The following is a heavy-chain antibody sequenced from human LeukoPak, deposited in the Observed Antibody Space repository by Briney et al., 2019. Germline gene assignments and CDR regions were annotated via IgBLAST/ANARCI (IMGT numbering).Heavy chain of an antibody. CDR3: AKEALPGIAVAGRVY. CDR1: GFTVSSNS. CDR2: IYSGGNT. J-gene: IGHJ4*02. V-gene: IGHV3-53*01. D-gene: IGHD6-19*01. Sequence: GGSLRLSCTVSGFTVSSNSMSWVRQAPGKGLEWVSFIYSGGNTHYSDSVRGRFTISRDNSKNTVYLQMNSLRAEDTAVYFCAKEALPGIAVAGRVYWGQGTLVTVSS.